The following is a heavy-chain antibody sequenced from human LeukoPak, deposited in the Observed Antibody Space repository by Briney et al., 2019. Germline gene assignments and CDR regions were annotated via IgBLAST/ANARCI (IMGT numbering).Heavy chain of an antibody. CDR3: TRHENDYGDYDWFDP. Sequence: GSLRLSCAASGFTFSGSDMYWVRQASGKGLEWVGRIRSKVNNYATAYAASVKGRFTISRDDSKNTAYLQMNSLKTEDTAVYYCTRHENDYGDYDWFDPWGQGTLVTVSS. D-gene: IGHD4-17*01. V-gene: IGHV3-73*01. J-gene: IGHJ5*02. CDR2: IRSKVNNYAT. CDR1: GFTFSGSD.